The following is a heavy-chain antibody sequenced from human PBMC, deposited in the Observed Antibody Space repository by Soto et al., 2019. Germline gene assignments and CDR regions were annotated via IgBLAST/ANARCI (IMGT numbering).Heavy chain of an antibody. V-gene: IGHV4-30-4*01. CDR2: IDYSGST. CDR1: GGSISSGDYY. Sequence: QVQLQESGPGLVKPSQTLSLTCTVSGGSISSGDYYWSWIRQPPGKGLEWIGYIDYSGSTYYNPSLKSLVTISVDPPKNQFSLSLSSVTAADTAVYYCASVRQWLRFSFDYWGQGTLVTVSS. CDR3: ASVRQWLRFSFDY. D-gene: IGHD5-12*01. J-gene: IGHJ4*02.